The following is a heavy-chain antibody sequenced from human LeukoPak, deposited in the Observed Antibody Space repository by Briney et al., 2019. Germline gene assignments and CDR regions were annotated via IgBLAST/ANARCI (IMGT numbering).Heavy chain of an antibody. CDR1: GFTFSSYG. J-gene: IGHJ4*02. Sequence: GGSLRLSCAASGFTFSSYGMHWVRQAPGKGLEWVAVISYDGSNKYYADSVKGRFTISRDNSKNTLYLQMNSLRAEDTAVYYCAKGGIAVSSSYFDYWGQGTLVTVSS. V-gene: IGHV3-30*18. CDR2: ISYDGSNK. CDR3: AKGGIAVSSSYFDY. D-gene: IGHD6-19*01.